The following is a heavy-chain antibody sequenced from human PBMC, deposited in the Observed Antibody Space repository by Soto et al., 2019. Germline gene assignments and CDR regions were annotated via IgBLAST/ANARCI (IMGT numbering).Heavy chain of an antibody. D-gene: IGHD2-2*01. CDR2: IYWDDDK. CDR1: EFSLSTSEVG. J-gene: IGHJ4*02. Sequence: QITLKESGPTVVKPTQTLTLTCTFTEFSLSTSEVGVVWVRQPPGKALDWLALIYWDDDKRYSPSLKNSLTIAKDAYKKQVVLKVANMDSSDTATYYCAQRGGTSSALGFWGQGIQVTVSS. CDR3: AQRGGTSSALGF. V-gene: IGHV2-5*02.